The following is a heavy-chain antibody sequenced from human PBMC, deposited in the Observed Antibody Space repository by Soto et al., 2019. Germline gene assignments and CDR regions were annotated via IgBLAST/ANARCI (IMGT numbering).Heavy chain of an antibody. D-gene: IGHD2-15*01. CDR3: AKDGDIISRNKPLDS. CDR2: ISVSGDRT. CDR1: GFTFTSYA. Sequence: PGGSLRLSCAASGFTFTSYAMCWVRQAPGKGLEWVSSISVSGDRTFYADSVKGRFTISRDNSRNTLHLQMNSLRAEDPAVYYWAKDGDIISRNKPLDSWGQGTLVTVSS. J-gene: IGHJ4*02. V-gene: IGHV3-23*01.